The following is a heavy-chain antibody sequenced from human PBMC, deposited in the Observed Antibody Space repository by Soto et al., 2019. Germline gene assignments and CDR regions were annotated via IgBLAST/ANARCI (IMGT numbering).Heavy chain of an antibody. Sequence: PXVCLRLSCVGSGFSFGSFCMRWVRQAPGKGLEWVADIRQDGGEKYYGDSVKGRFTISRDNAKNSLYLEMNSLRDEDTAVYYCARPRGNCDGGSCFPPDSWGQGALVTVSS. J-gene: IGHJ4*02. CDR2: IRQDGGEK. D-gene: IGHD2-15*01. V-gene: IGHV3-7*01. CDR3: ARPRGNCDGGSCFPPDS. CDR1: GFSFGSFC.